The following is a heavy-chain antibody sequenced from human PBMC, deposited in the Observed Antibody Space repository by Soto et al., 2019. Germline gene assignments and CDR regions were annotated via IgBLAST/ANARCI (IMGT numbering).Heavy chain of an antibody. CDR2: ISYDGSNT. CDR3: ATVRGYRQDFDAFGI. D-gene: IGHD3-16*02. CDR1: GFSFSNYA. V-gene: IGHV3-30-3*01. Sequence: QVQLVESGGGVVQPGRSLRLSCVASGFSFSNYAMHWFRQAPGNGLEWVAVISYDGSNTYYADSVKGRFTISRDNSKNTLYLQMINLRTEDTAVYYCATVRGYRQDFDAFGIWGQGTMVTVSS. J-gene: IGHJ3*02.